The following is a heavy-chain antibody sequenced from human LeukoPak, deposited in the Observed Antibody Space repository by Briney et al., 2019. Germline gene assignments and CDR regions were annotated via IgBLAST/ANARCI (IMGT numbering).Heavy chain of an antibody. CDR2: ITGSGGRT. Sequence: GGSLRLSCAASGFTFSSYAMSWVRQAPGKGLEWVSAITGSGGRTYYADSVKGRFTISRDNSKSTLFLQTNSLRADDTAIYYCAKDHHDYVFDYWGQGTLVTVSS. D-gene: IGHD4-17*01. J-gene: IGHJ4*02. CDR3: AKDHHDYVFDY. V-gene: IGHV3-23*01. CDR1: GFTFSSYA.